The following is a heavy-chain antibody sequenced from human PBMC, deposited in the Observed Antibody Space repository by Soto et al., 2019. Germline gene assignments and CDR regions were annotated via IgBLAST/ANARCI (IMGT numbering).Heavy chain of an antibody. V-gene: IGHV3-30*18. J-gene: IGHJ4*02. CDR2: ISYDGSNK. CDR1: GFTFSSYG. D-gene: IGHD3-16*01. Sequence: QVQLVESGGGVVQPGRSLRLSCAASGFTFSSYGMHWVRQAPGKGLEWVAVISYDGSNKYYADSVKGRFTISRDNSKNPCYLQMNSLRAEDTAVYYCAKDLGDVWGQGTLVTVSS. CDR3: AKDLGDV.